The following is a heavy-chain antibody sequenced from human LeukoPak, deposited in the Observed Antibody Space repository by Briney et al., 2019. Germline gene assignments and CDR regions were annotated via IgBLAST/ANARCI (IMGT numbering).Heavy chain of an antibody. J-gene: IGHJ4*02. CDR1: GYTFTSYY. Sequence: GASVKVSCKASGYTFTSYYMHWVRQAPGQGLEWMGIINPSGGSTSYAQKFQGRVTMTRDTSTSTVYMELSSLRSEDTAVYYCARGGSEVVTAIIVYFDYWGQGTLVTVSS. CDR2: INPSGGST. CDR3: ARGGSEVVTAIIVYFDY. D-gene: IGHD2-21*02. V-gene: IGHV1-46*01.